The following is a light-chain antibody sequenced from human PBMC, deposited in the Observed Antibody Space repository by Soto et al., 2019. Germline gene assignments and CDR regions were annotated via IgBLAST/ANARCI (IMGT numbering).Light chain of an antibody. CDR3: CSYAGTYTYI. V-gene: IGLV2-11*01. CDR1: TSDVGGYNF. J-gene: IGLJ1*01. CDR2: DVN. Sequence: QSVLTQPRSVSGSPGQSFTISCTGTTSDVGGYNFVSWYQHHPGNAPKLMIYDVNNRPSGVPDRFSGSRSGNTASLTISGLQAEDEADYYCCSYAGTYTYIFGTGTKLTVL.